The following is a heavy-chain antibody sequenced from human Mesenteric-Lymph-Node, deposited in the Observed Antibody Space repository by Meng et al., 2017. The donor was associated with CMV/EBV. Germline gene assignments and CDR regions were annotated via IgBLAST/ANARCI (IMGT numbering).Heavy chain of an antibody. CDR1: GFTFSSYW. Sequence: SLKISCAASGFTFSSYWMSWVRQAPGKGLEWVSGISWNSGSIGYADSVKGRFTISRDSSKNSLYLQMNSLRPEDTALYYCTKALIPGTVGATNDWGQGTLVTVSS. J-gene: IGHJ4*02. D-gene: IGHD1-26*01. V-gene: IGHV3-9*01. CDR2: ISWNSGSI. CDR3: TKALIPGTVGATND.